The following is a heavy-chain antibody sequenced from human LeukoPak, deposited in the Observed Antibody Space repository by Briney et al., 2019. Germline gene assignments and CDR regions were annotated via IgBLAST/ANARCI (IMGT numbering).Heavy chain of an antibody. CDR1: GFTVSSNY. CDR3: AKGPDSGYYYE. V-gene: IGHV3-53*01. D-gene: IGHD3-22*01. J-gene: IGHJ4*02. Sequence: GGSLRLSCAASGFTVSSNYMSWVRQAPGKGLEWVSVLYSGGSTYYADSVKGRFTISRDNSKNTLYLQMNSLRAEDTAVYYCAKGPDSGYYYEWGQGTLVTVSS. CDR2: LYSGGST.